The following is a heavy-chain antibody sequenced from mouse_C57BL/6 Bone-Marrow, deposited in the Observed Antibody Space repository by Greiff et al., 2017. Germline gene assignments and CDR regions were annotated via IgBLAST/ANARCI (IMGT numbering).Heavy chain of an antibody. Sequence: VQLKESGPELVKPGASVKIPCKASGYTFTDYNMDWVKQSHGKSLEWIGDINPNNGGTIYNQKFKGKATLTVDKSSSTAYMELRSLTSEDTAVYYCARDSVHWYFDVWGTGTTVIVSA. CDR3: ARDSVHWYFDV. CDR2: INPNNGGT. D-gene: IGHD2-12*01. J-gene: IGHJ1*03. CDR1: GYTFTDYN. V-gene: IGHV1-18*01.